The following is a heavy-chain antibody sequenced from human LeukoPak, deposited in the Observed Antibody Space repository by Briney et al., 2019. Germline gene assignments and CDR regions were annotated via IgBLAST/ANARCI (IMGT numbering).Heavy chain of an antibody. Sequence: AGGSLRLSCAASGFTFSSYSMNWVRQAPGKGLEWVSYISSSSSTIYYADSVKGRFTISRDNAKNSLYLQMNSLRAEDTAVYYCARDRGQGDYEVFAFDIWGQGTMVTVSS. J-gene: IGHJ3*02. CDR3: ARDRGQGDYEVFAFDI. CDR2: ISSSSSTI. V-gene: IGHV3-48*01. CDR1: GFTFSSYS. D-gene: IGHD4-17*01.